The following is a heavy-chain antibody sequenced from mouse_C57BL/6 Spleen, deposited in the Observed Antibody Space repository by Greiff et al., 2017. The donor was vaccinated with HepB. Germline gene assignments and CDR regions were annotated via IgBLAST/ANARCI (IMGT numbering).Heavy chain of an antibody. J-gene: IGHJ2*01. V-gene: IGHV1-82*01. Sequence: VQLQQSGPELVKPGASVKISCKASGYAFSSSWMNWVKQRPGKGLEWIGRIYPGDGDTNYNGKFKGKATLTAAKSSSTAYMQLSSLTSEDSAVYFGARRGSTPFDYWGQGTTLTVSS. CDR1: GYAFSSSW. D-gene: IGHD1-1*01. CDR3: ARRGSTPFDY. CDR2: IYPGDGDT.